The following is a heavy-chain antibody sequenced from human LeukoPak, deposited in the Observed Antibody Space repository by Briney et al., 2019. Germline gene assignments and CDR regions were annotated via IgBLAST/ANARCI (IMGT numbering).Heavy chain of an antibody. Sequence: GGSLRLSCAASGFTSSSYWMSWVRQAPGKGLEWVANIKQDGSEKYYVDSVKGRFTISRDNAKNSLYLQMNSLRAEDTAVYYCARNEAGRYYYGMDVWGQGTTVTVSS. CDR2: IKQDGSEK. CDR1: GFTSSSYW. D-gene: IGHD3-10*01. V-gene: IGHV3-7*01. CDR3: ARNEAGRYYYGMDV. J-gene: IGHJ6*02.